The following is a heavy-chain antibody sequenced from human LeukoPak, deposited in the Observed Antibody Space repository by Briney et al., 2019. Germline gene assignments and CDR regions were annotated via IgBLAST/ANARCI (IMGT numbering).Heavy chain of an antibody. CDR1: GYTFTGYY. J-gene: IGHJ6*04. V-gene: IGHV1-2*04. CDR3: AREFFAAAGTYYYGMDV. D-gene: IGHD6-13*01. Sequence: ASVKVSCKASGYTFTGYYMHWVRQAPGQGLEWMGWINPNSGGTNYAQKFQGWVTMPRDTSISTAYMELSRLRSDDTAVYYCAREFFAAAGTYYYGMDVWGKGTTVTVSS. CDR2: INPNSGGT.